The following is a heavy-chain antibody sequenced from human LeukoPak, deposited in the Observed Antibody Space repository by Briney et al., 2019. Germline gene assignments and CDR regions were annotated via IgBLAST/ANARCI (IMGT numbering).Heavy chain of an antibody. CDR2: INYDSTYI. Sequence: GGSLRLSCAASGFTFSNCNMNWVRQAPGKGLEWVSSINYDSTYIYYADSLKGRFTISRDNSKNTPYLQMNSLRAEDTAVHYCAKDREDYYDSSGYPDYWGQGTLVTVSS. CDR1: GFTFSNCN. CDR3: AKDREDYYDSSGYPDY. J-gene: IGHJ4*02. D-gene: IGHD3-22*01. V-gene: IGHV3-21*04.